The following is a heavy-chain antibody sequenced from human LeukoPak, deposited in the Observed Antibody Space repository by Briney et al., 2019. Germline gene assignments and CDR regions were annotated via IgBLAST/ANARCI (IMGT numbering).Heavy chain of an antibody. CDR1: GFTVSSNY. V-gene: IGHV3-53*04. J-gene: IGHJ3*02. Sequence: GGSLRLSCAASGFTVSSNYMSWVRQAPGKGLEWVSVIYSGGSTYHADSVKGRFTISRHNSKNTLYLQMNSLRAEDTAVYYCAMVGAQGAFDIWGQGTMVTVSS. CDR2: IYSGGST. CDR3: AMVGAQGAFDI. D-gene: IGHD1-26*01.